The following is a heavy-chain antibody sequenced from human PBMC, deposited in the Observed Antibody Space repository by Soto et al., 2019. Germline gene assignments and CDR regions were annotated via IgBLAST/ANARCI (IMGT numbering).Heavy chain of an antibody. Sequence: EVQLLESGGGLVQPAGSLRLSCAASGFTFRSYAMSWVRQAPGKGLEWVSVISGSGDSTYYADSVKGRFTISRDNFKNTLYLQMNSLRAEDTAVYYCAKRTSGWYFDYWGQGTLVTVSS. V-gene: IGHV3-23*01. J-gene: IGHJ4*02. CDR2: ISGSGDST. CDR1: GFTFRSYA. CDR3: AKRTSGWYFDY. D-gene: IGHD6-19*01.